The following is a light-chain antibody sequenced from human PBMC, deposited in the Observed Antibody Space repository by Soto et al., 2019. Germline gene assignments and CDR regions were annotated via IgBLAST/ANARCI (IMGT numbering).Light chain of an antibody. CDR1: QSVSSSY. CDR3: QQFGSSPLYT. Sequence: EIVLTQSPGTLSLSPGERATLSCRASQSVSSSYLAWYQQKPGQAPRLLIYGASSRATGIPDRFSGRGSGTYFTLTISRLEPEDFAVYYCQQFGSSPLYTFGQGTKLEIK. V-gene: IGKV3-20*01. J-gene: IGKJ2*01. CDR2: GAS.